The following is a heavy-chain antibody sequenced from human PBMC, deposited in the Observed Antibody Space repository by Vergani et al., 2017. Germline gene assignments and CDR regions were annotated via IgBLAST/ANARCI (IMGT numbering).Heavy chain of an antibody. V-gene: IGHV1-69*06. CDR1: VGTFSSYA. D-gene: IGHD4-23*01. CDR2: IIPIFGTA. J-gene: IGHJ4*02. CDR3: VSNLGGATNIDYGGNSLTY. Sequence: QVQLVQSGAEVKKPGSSVKVSCKASVGTFSSYAISWVRQAPGQGLEWMGGIIPIFGTANYAQKFQGRVTITADKSTSTAYMELSSLRSEDTAVYYFVSNLGGATNIDYGGNSLTYWGQGTLVTVSS.